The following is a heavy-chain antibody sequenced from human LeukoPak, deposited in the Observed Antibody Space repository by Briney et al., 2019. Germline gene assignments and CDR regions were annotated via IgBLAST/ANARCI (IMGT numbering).Heavy chain of an antibody. V-gene: IGHV3-23*01. CDR2: ISGSGGST. D-gene: IGHD6-19*01. Sequence: GGSLRLSCAASGFTFSSYAMSWVRQAPGKGLEWVSSISGSGGSTYYADSVKGRFTISRDNSKNPLYLQMNSMRADDTAVYYCAKEDGSGWFWGYFDYWGQGTLVTVSS. CDR3: AKEDGSGWFWGYFDY. J-gene: IGHJ4*02. CDR1: GFTFSSYA.